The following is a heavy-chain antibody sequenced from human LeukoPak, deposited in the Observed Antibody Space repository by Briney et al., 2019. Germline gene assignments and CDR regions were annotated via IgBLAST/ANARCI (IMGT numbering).Heavy chain of an antibody. CDR1: GFIFSNYE. CDR3: AALWFDP. CDR2: INRGGGIA. V-gene: IGHV3-48*03. Sequence: GGSLRLSCAASGFIFSNYEMNWVRQAPGKGLERVSYINRGGGIAYYVDSVRGRFTISRDNTKNALYLQMNSLRAEDTAVYYCAALWFDPWGQGALVTVPS. J-gene: IGHJ5*02.